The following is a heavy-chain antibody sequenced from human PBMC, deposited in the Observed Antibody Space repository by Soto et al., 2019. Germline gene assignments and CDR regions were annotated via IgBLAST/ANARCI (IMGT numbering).Heavy chain of an antibody. Sequence: ESGGGLVKPGGSLRLSCAASGFTFSNAWMSWVRQAPGKGLEWVGRIKSKTDGGTTDYAAPVKGRFTISRDDSKNTLYLQMNSLKTEDTAVYYCTTGVYDFWSGYYSPFDYWGQGTLVTVSS. V-gene: IGHV3-15*01. D-gene: IGHD3-3*01. CDR3: TTGVYDFWSGYYSPFDY. CDR2: IKSKTDGGTT. CDR1: GFTFSNAW. J-gene: IGHJ4*02.